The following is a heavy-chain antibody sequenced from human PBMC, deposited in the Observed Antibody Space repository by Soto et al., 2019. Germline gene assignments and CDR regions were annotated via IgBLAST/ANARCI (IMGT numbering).Heavy chain of an antibody. V-gene: IGHV4-34*01. CDR3: ARGSVAGFDY. CDR1: GGSFSGYY. J-gene: IGHJ4*02. Sequence: SETLSLTCAVYGGSFSGYYWSWIRQPPGKGLEWIGEINHSGSTNYNPSLKSRVTISVDTSKNQFSLKLSSVTAAGTAVYYCARGSVAGFDYWGQGTLVTVSS. CDR2: INHSGST. D-gene: IGHD6-19*01.